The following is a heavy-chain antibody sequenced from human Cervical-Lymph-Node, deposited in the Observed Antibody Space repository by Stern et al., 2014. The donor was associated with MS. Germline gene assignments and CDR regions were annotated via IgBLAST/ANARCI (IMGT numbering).Heavy chain of an antibody. CDR3: ARHDSYDYNPMDV. CDR1: GVSVSSYY. J-gene: IGHJ6*02. V-gene: IGHV4-59*08. Sequence: QVQLVESGPGLVKPSETLSLTCTVSGVSVSSYYWSWIRQSPGKGLEWIGYFYYSGSTNYNPSLKSGFPISVNTSKTHFSLKLSFVPAADTAVYYCARHDSYDYNPMDVWGQGTTVTVSS. D-gene: IGHD5-18*01. CDR2: FYYSGST.